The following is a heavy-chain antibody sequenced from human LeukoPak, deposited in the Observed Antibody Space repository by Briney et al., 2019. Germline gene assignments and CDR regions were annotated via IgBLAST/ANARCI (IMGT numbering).Heavy chain of an antibody. Sequence: SETLSLTCTVSGGSISSSSYYWGWIRQPPGKGLEWIGSIYYSGSTYYNPSLKSRVTISVDTSKNQFSLKLSSVTAADTAVYYCARRVVPAHFDYWGQGTLVTVSS. CDR1: GGSISSSSYY. V-gene: IGHV4-39*01. CDR3: ARRVVPAHFDY. D-gene: IGHD2-2*01. J-gene: IGHJ4*02. CDR2: IYYSGST.